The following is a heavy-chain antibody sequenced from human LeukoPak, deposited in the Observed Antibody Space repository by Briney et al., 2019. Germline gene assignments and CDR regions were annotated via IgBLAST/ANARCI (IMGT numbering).Heavy chain of an antibody. CDR2: ISAYNGNS. CDR3: ARGFPMGAITAFYYYLDV. J-gene: IGHJ6*03. V-gene: IGHV1-18*01. D-gene: IGHD3-10*01. CDR1: GYTFTSYG. Sequence: ASVTVSCKASGYTFTSYGISWVRQAPGQGLEWLGWISAYNGNSVYAQQFQGRVTMTTDTSTTTAFMELGSLRSDDTAVYFCARGFPMGAITAFYYYLDVWGKGTTVTVSS.